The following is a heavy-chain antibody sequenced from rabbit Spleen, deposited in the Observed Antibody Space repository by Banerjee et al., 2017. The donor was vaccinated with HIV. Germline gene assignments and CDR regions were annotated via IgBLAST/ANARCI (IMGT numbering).Heavy chain of an antibody. D-gene: IGHD8-1*01. Sequence: QEQRVDSGGGLVKPGGTLTLTCKASGFSFNSNYYMCWVCQAPGKGLEWVACIYGGDGVSTAYASWAKGRFIISKTSSTTVTLQMTSLTVADTATYFCARDTGSSFSSYGMDLWGQGTLVTVS. V-gene: IGHV1S45*01. CDR2: IYGGDGVST. J-gene: IGHJ3*01. CDR3: ARDTGSSFSSYGMDL. CDR1: GFSFNSNYY.